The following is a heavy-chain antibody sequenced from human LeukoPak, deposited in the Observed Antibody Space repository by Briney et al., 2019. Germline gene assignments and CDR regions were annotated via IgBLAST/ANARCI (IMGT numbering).Heavy chain of an antibody. CDR2: IYSGGST. CDR3: ARDRDWNSGFDY. CDR1: GGSIRSDY. D-gene: IGHD1-7*01. V-gene: IGHV3-66*01. J-gene: IGHJ4*02. Sequence: ETLSLTCTVSGGSIRSDYWSWVRQAPGKGLEWVSVIYSGGSTYYADSVKGRFTISRDNSKNTLYLQMNSLRADDTAVYYCARDRDWNSGFDYWGQGTLVTVSS.